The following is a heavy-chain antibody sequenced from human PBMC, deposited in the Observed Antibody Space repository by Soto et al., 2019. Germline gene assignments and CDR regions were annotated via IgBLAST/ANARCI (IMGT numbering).Heavy chain of an antibody. D-gene: IGHD6-13*01. CDR1: GGSISSYY. CDR3: ASSQAAAIPSQMENYYYYMDV. Sequence: SETLSLTCTVSGGSISSYYWSWIRQPPGKGLEWIGYIYYSGSTNYNPSLKSRVTISVDTSKNQFSLKLSSVTAADTAVYYCASSQAAAIPSQMENYYYYMDVWGKGTTVTVSS. CDR2: IYYSGST. J-gene: IGHJ6*03. V-gene: IGHV4-59*08.